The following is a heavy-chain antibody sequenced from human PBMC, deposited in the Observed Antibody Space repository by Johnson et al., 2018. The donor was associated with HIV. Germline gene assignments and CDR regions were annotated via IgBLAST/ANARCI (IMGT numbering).Heavy chain of an antibody. CDR1: GFTLRSYS. D-gene: IGHD3-3*01. Sequence: QVQLVESGGGLVQPGGSLKLSCAASGFTLRSYSMHWVRQAPGQGLEWVAVISYDDSNKYYVDSGKSIFTISIDSSKKTLYLQMNSLRAEYTAVYYCARDRAYYDFWSGYPENYDAFDIWGPGTLVTVSS. J-gene: IGHJ3*02. CDR3: ARDRAYYDFWSGYPENYDAFDI. CDR2: ISYDDSNK. V-gene: IGHV3-30*04.